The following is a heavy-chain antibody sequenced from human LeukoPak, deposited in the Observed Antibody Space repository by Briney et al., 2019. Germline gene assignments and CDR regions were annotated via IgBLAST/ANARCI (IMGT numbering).Heavy chain of an antibody. V-gene: IGHV3-7*01. J-gene: IGHJ4*02. CDR3: ARERSGGGSGFDY. CDR2: ISQDGSEK. Sequence: ETLSLTCAVSGGSISSSNWWSWVRQAPGKGLEWLTNISQDGSEKYYVGSVKGRFTISRDDANNSLYLQMNSLRAEDTAVYYCARERSGGGSGFDYWGQGTLVTVSS. D-gene: IGHD1-26*01. CDR1: GGSISSSNW.